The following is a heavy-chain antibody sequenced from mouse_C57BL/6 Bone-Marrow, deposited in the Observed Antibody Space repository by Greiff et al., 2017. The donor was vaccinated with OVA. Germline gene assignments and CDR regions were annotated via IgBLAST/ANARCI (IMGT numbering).Heavy chain of an antibody. CDR3: VRESRPSMDY. J-gene: IGHJ4*01. Sequence: EVMLVESGGGLVQPKGSLTLSCAASGFTFNTYAMHWVRQAPGTGLEWVARIRSRSSNYATHYADSVKDRFTISRDDSQSMLYLQMNNLKTEDTAMDYCVRESRPSMDYWGQGTSVTVSS. CDR2: IRSRSSNYAT. CDR1: GFTFNTYA. V-gene: IGHV10-3*01.